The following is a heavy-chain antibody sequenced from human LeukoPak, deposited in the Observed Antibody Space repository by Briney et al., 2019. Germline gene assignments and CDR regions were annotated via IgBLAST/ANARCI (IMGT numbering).Heavy chain of an antibody. J-gene: IGHJ4*02. CDR1: GFTFDDYA. D-gene: IGHD3-10*01. CDR2: ISWNSGSI. V-gene: IGHV3-9*01. CDR3: AKDKEPMVRVPYDY. Sequence: GRSLRLSCAASGFTFDDYAMHWVRQAPGKGQEWVSGISWNSGSIGYADSVKGRFTISRDNAKNSLYLQMNSLRAEDTALYYCAKDKEPMVRVPYDYWGQGTLVTVSS.